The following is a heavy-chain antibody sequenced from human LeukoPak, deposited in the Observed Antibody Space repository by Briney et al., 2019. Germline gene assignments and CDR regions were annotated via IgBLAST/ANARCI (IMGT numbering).Heavy chain of an antibody. D-gene: IGHD3-9*01. J-gene: IGHJ5*02. CDR2: IFTTGST. V-gene: IGHV4-61*09. Sequence: SETLSLTCTVSGGSINGGSYWSWIRQPAGKPLEWIGHIFTTGSTSYNPSLRTRVTISEDSSKDQFSLNLKSVTAADTAVYYCARESYSYEVLTGYQRATWFDPWGQGTLVTVSS. CDR1: GGSINGGSY. CDR3: ARESYSYEVLTGYQRATWFDP.